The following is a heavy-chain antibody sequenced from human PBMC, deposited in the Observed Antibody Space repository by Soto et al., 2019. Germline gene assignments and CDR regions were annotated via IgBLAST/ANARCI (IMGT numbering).Heavy chain of an antibody. CDR3: ARGPYGSGSPIAPYYFDY. CDR2: IGTAGDT. J-gene: IGHJ4*02. V-gene: IGHV3-13*01. D-gene: IGHD3-10*01. Sequence: EVQLVESGAGLIKPGGSLRLSCAASGFTFSSYDMHWVRQATGKGLAWVSAIGTAGDTYYPGSVKGRFTISRENAKNSLYLQMISLRAGDTAVYYCARGPYGSGSPIAPYYFDYWGQGTLVTVSS. CDR1: GFTFSSYD.